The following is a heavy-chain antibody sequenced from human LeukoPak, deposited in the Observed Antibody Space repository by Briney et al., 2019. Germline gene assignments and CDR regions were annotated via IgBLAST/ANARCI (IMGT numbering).Heavy chain of an antibody. Sequence: SETLSLTCTVSGGSISNSYWSWIRQPPGKGLEWIGYIYYSGSTNYNPSLKSRVTISVDTSKNQFSLKLSSVTAADTAVYFCARGRVSSSTWYSTYYYYFYMDVWGKGTTVTVSS. CDR2: IYYSGST. J-gene: IGHJ6*03. CDR1: GGSISNSY. V-gene: IGHV4-59*01. D-gene: IGHD1-1*01. CDR3: ARGRVSSSTWYSTYYYYFYMDV.